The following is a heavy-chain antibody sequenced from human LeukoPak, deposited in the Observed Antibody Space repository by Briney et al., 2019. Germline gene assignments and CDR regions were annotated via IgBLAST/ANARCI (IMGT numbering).Heavy chain of an antibody. CDR1: GGSISSGGYY. J-gene: IGHJ5*02. V-gene: IGHV4-31*03. CDR2: IYYSGST. CDR3: ARGSGLNWFDP. Sequence: SETLSLTCTVSGGSISSGGYYWSWIRQHPGKGLEWIGYIYYSGSTYYNPSLKSRVTISVDTSKNQFSLKLGSVTAADTAVYYCARGSGLNWFDPWGQGTLVTVSS. D-gene: IGHD3-3*01.